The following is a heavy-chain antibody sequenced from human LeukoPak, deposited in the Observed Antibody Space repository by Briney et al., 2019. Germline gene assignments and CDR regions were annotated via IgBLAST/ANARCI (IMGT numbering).Heavy chain of an antibody. J-gene: IGHJ3*02. Sequence: GGSLRLSCAASGFTFSGYSMNWVRQAPGKGLEWVSSISSSSSYIYYADSVKGRFTISRDNAKNSLYLQMNSLRAEDTAVYYCASDIVVVPAAIGSAFDIWGQGTMVTVSS. CDR1: GFTFSGYS. D-gene: IGHD2-2*02. V-gene: IGHV3-21*01. CDR2: ISSSSSYI. CDR3: ASDIVVVPAAIGSAFDI.